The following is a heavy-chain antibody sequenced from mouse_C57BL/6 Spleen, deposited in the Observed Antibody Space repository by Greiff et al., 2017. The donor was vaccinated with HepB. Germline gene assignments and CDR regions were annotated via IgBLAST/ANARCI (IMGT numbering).Heavy chain of an antibody. V-gene: IGHV1-85*01. J-gene: IGHJ1*03. D-gene: IGHD1-1*01. CDR1: GYTFTSYD. CDR3: ARSDTTVVAPWYFDD. Sequence: QVQLQQSGPELVKPGASVKLSCKASGYTFTSYDINWVKQRPGQGLEWIGWIYPRDGSTKYNEKFKGKATLTVDTSSSTAYMELHSLTSEDSAVYFCARSDTTVVAPWYFDDWGTGTTVTVSS. CDR2: IYPRDGST.